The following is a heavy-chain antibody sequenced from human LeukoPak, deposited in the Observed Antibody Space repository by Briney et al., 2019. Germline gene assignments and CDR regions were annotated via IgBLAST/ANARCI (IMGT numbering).Heavy chain of an antibody. J-gene: IGHJ5*02. CDR2: IIPIFGTA. Sequence: GASVKVSCKASGYTFTSYAMHWVRQAPGQGLEWMGGIIPIFGTANYAQKFQGRVTITADESTSTAYMELSSLRSEDTAVYYCARDGIAAAGPGLYYGWFDPWGQGTLVTVSS. CDR1: GYTFTSYA. D-gene: IGHD6-13*01. CDR3: ARDGIAAAGPGLYYGWFDP. V-gene: IGHV1-69*13.